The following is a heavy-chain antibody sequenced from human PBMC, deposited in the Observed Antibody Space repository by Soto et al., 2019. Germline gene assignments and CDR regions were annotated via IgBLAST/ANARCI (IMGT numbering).Heavy chain of an antibody. D-gene: IGHD4-17*01. CDR2: ISYDGSNK. V-gene: IGHV3-30*18. J-gene: IGHJ6*02. CDR1: GFTFSNYG. CDR3: AKILQLGDYAFYYYGMDV. Sequence: QVQLVESGGGVVQPGRSLRLSCAASGFTFSNYGMHWVRQAPGKGLEWVAVISYDGSNKYYADSVKGRFTISRDNSKNTLYLQMNSLRDEDTAVYYCAKILQLGDYAFYYYGMDVWGQGTTVTVSS.